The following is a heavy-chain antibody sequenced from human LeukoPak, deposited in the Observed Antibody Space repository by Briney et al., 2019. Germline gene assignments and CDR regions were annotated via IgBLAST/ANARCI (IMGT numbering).Heavy chain of an antibody. CDR3: ARSYGDYDFRANY. V-gene: IGHV3-11*04. D-gene: IGHD4-17*01. CDR2: ISNSGTI. Sequence: GGSLRLSCAASGFTLSDYYMSWIRQAPGKGLQWVSHISNSGTIYYVDSVKGRFTISRDNAKNSLYLQMNSLRAEDTAVYYCARSYGDYDFRANYWGQGTLVTVSS. J-gene: IGHJ4*02. CDR1: GFTLSDYY.